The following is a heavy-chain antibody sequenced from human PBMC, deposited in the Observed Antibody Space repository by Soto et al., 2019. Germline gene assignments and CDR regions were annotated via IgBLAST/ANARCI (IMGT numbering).Heavy chain of an antibody. CDR1: GGTFSSYA. D-gene: IGHD2-15*01. Sequence: ASVNVSFKASGGTFSSYASSWVRQAPGQGGEWMGGIIPIFGKANYAQKFQGRVTITADESTSTAYMELSSLRSEDTAVYYCARALDIVVVVAATPGPRMDVWGQGTTVTVSS. CDR2: IIPIFGKA. V-gene: IGHV1-69*13. J-gene: IGHJ6*02. CDR3: ARALDIVVVVAATPGPRMDV.